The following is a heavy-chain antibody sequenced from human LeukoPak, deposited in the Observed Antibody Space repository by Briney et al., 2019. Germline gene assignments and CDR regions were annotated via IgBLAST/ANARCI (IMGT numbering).Heavy chain of an antibody. V-gene: IGHV3-30*02. CDR1: GFTFSSYG. CDR2: IRYDGSNK. Sequence: GGSLRLSCAASGFTFSSYGMHWVRQAPGKGLEWVAFIRYDGSNKYYADSVKGRFTISRDNSKNTLYLQMNSLRAEDTGVYYCAKDKRCSSHCCHRVFDYWGQGTLVTVSS. D-gene: IGHD2-2*01. CDR3: AKDKRCSSHCCHRVFDY. J-gene: IGHJ4*02.